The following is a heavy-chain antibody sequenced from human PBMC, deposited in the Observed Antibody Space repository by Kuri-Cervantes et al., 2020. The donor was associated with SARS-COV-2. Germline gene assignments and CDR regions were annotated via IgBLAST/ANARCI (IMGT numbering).Heavy chain of an antibody. V-gene: IGHV3-73*01. CDR1: GFLFSASA. CDR2: VRGKANNYAT. CDR3: AREATGCYYYMDV. D-gene: IGHD2-8*02. Sequence: GGSLRLSCEVSGFLFSASAIHWVRQASGKGLGWVGRVRGKANNYATAYAASVKGRFTISRDDSKNMAYLQMNSLKTEDTAVYYCAREATGCYYYMDVWGKGTTVTVSS. J-gene: IGHJ6*03.